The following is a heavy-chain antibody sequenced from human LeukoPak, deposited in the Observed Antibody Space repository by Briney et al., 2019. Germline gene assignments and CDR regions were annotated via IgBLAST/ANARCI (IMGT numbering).Heavy chain of an antibody. Sequence: PGGSLRLSCAASGFTLSTYWMNWVRQAPGKGLEWVATIKQDGSEKYYVDSVKGRFTISRDNAKNSLYLQMNSLRAEDTAVYYCAREIVGATEGFDYWGQGTLVTVSS. CDR2: IKQDGSEK. J-gene: IGHJ4*02. V-gene: IGHV3-7*01. CDR1: GFTLSTYW. D-gene: IGHD1-26*01. CDR3: AREIVGATEGFDY.